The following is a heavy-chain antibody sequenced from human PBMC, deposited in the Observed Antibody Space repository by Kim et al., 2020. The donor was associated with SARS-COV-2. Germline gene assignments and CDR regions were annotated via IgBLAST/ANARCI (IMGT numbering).Heavy chain of an antibody. J-gene: IGHJ4*02. V-gene: IGHV3-7*03. CDR2: IKQDGSEK. D-gene: IGHD3-10*01. Sequence: GGSLRLSCAASGFTFSSYWMSWVRQAPGKGLEWVANIKQDGSEKYYVDSVKGRFTISRDNAKNSLYLQMNSLRAEDTAVYYCARDRGSSYGSGSHYDYWGQGTLVTVSS. CDR1: GFTFSSYW. CDR3: ARDRGSSYGSGSHYDY.